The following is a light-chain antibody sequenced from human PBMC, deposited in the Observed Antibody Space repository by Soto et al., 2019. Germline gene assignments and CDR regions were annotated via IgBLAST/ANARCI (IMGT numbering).Light chain of an antibody. CDR2: DAS. V-gene: IGKV3-11*01. CDR3: QQRSNWPPIT. J-gene: IGKJ5*01. Sequence: EIVLTQSPATLSLSPGERATLSCRASQSVSSYLAWYQQKPGQAPRFLIYDASNRSTGIPDRFSGSGSGTDFTLTISSLEPEDFAVYYCQQRSNWPPITFGQGTRLEIK. CDR1: QSVSSY.